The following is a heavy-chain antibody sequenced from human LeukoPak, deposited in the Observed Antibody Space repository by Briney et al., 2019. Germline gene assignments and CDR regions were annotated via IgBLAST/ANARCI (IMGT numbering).Heavy chain of an antibody. J-gene: IGHJ4*02. D-gene: IGHD2-2*01. CDR2: IKPDGSEI. CDR3: GRGAFLSSTCWVDF. CDR1: GFTFTGYW. Sequence: GGSLRLSCAASGFTFTGYWMSWVHQAPGRGLESVANIKPDGSEIYYVDSVKGRFTISRDNPKNSLHLQMNSLRAEDTAVYYCGRGAFLSSTCWVDFWGQGTQVTVSS. V-gene: IGHV3-7*05.